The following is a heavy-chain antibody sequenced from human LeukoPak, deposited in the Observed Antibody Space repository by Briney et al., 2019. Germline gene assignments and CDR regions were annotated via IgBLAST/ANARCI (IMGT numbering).Heavy chain of an antibody. CDR3: AGNRIGYCSSTSCPALGY. CDR1: GGSISSYY. D-gene: IGHD2-2*01. J-gene: IGHJ4*02. V-gene: IGHV4-4*07. Sequence: PSETLSLTCTASGGSISSYYWSWIRQPAGKGLEWIGRIYTSGSTNYNPSLKSRVTMSVDTSKNQFSLKLSSVTAADTAVYYCAGNRIGYCSSTSCPALGYWGQGTLVTVSS. CDR2: IYTSGST.